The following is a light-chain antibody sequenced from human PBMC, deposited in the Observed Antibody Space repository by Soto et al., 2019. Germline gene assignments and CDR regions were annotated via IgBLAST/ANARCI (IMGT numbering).Light chain of an antibody. J-gene: IGLJ1*01. CDR1: SSDVGSYNR. CDR3: CSYTSSTHYV. CDR2: EVT. V-gene: IGLV2-18*02. Sequence: QSALTQPPSLSGPPGQSVTISCTGTSSDVGSYNRVSWYQQPPGSAPKLIIYEVTNRPSGVPDRFSGSKSGNTASLTISGLQAEDEGDYYCCSYTSSTHYVFGTGTKVTVL.